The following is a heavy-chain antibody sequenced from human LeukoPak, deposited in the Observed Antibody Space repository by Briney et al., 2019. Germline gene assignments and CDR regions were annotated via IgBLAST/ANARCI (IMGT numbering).Heavy chain of an antibody. J-gene: IGHJ6*03. Sequence: PSETLSLTCTVSGGSISSYYWSWIRQPPGKGLEYIGYIYYSGSTNYNPSLKSRVIISVDTSKNQFSLKLSSVTAADTAVYYCARTEESGYSYGYFGYYYYMDVWGKGTTVTVSS. CDR3: ARTEESGYSYGYFGYYYYMDV. CDR1: GGSISSYY. V-gene: IGHV4-59*01. D-gene: IGHD5-18*01. CDR2: IYYSGST.